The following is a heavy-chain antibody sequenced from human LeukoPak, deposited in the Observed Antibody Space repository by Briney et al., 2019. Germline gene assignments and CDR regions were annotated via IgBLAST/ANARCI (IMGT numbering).Heavy chain of an antibody. D-gene: IGHD3-10*01. Sequence: SETLSLTCTVSGGSISNYYWSWIRQPPGKGLEWIGEINHSGSTNYNPSLKSRVTISVDTSKNQFSLKLSSVTAAGTAVYYCARRGRIGSGYLRWFDPWGQGTLVTVSS. CDR1: GGSISNYY. J-gene: IGHJ5*02. V-gene: IGHV4-34*01. CDR2: INHSGST. CDR3: ARRGRIGSGYLRWFDP.